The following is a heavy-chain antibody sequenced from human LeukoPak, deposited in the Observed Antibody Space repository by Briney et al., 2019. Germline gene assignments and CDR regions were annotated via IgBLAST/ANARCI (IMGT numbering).Heavy chain of an antibody. D-gene: IGHD1-26*01. CDR3: SRESGPFCPFGY. J-gene: IGHJ4*02. CDR2: ISLAGQT. Sequence: SKTLSLTCGVPVGSISGTNWWSWVRQPPGQGLEWIGEISLAGQTNYNPSLNGRVTMSLDKSSNQLSLHLTSVTAADTATYFCSRESGPFCPFGYWGQGTLVIVSS. CDR1: VGSISGTNW. V-gene: IGHV4/OR15-8*02.